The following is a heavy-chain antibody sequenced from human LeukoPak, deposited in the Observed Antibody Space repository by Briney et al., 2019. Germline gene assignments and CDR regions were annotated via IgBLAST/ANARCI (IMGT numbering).Heavy chain of an antibody. D-gene: IGHD3-9*01. Sequence: GGSLRFSCAASGITFSNNAMSWVRQAPGKGLEWVSAISGGGSSTYYADSVKGRFTISRDNSNNTLYLQMNSLRAEDTAVYYCARGGDGDILTGLVFDYWGQGTLVTVSS. CDR3: ARGGDGDILTGLVFDY. CDR1: GITFSNNA. J-gene: IGHJ4*02. V-gene: IGHV3-23*01. CDR2: ISGGGSST.